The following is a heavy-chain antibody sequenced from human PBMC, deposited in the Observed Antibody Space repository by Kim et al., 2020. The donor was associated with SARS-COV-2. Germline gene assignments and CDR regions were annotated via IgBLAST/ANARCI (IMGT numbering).Heavy chain of an antibody. V-gene: IGHV3-43*01. J-gene: IGHJ5*01. CDR2: INRRGSK. D-gene: IGHD3-9*01. Sequence: GGSLRLSCATSGFSLDVYTVHWVRQAPGKGLEWVSLINRRGSKSHADSLEGRFTISRDKRRNSIFLQMNSLTSEDTAFYYCTKELFTGWPNLESWGRGTLVTGSS. CDR3: TKELFTGWPNLES. CDR1: GFSLDVYT.